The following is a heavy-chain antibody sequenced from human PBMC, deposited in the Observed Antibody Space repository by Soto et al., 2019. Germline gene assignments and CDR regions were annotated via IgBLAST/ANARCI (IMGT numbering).Heavy chain of an antibody. CDR1: GYTFTSYG. Sequence: ASVKVSCKASGYTFTSYGISWVRQAPGQGLEWMGWISAYNGNTNYAQKLQGRVTMTTDTSTSTAYMELRSLRSDDTAVYYCAALLRIDSQFDYWGQGTLVTVSS. D-gene: IGHD3-22*01. V-gene: IGHV1-18*01. J-gene: IGHJ4*02. CDR2: ISAYNGNT. CDR3: AALLRIDSQFDY.